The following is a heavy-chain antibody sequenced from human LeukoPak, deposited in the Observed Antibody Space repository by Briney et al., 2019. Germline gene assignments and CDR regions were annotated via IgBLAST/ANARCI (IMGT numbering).Heavy chain of an antibody. CDR2: INHSGST. V-gene: IGHV4-34*01. Sequence: SETLSLTCAVYGGSFSGYYWSWIRQPPGKGLEWIGEINHSGSTNYNPSLKSRVTISVDTSKNQFSLKLSSVTAADTAVYYCARLPRMVRGVIITSHYYYMDVWGKGTTVTIS. CDR3: ARLPRMVRGVIITSHYYYMDV. CDR1: GGSFSGYY. J-gene: IGHJ6*03. D-gene: IGHD3-10*01.